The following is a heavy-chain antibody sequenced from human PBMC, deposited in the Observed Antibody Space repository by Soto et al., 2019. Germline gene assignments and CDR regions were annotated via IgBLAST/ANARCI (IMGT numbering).Heavy chain of an antibody. CDR1: GFMFNNYA. D-gene: IGHD3-22*01. J-gene: IGHJ4*02. CDR2: VSVSGGTT. CDR3: AKGLYYYDSSGYRLFDY. Sequence: VGSLRLSCAASGFMFNNYAMSWVRQAPGKGLEWVSTVSVSGGTTYYADSLKGRFTISRDNSKKTVYLQMNRLRADDTAIYYCAKGLYYYDSSGYRLFDYWGQGTLVTVSS. V-gene: IGHV3-23*01.